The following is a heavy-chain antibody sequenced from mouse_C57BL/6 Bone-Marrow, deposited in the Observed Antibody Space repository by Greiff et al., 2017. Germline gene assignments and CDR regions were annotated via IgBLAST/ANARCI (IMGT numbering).Heavy chain of an antibody. J-gene: IGHJ4*01. Sequence: VHVKQSGAELVKPGASVKLSCTASGFNIKDYYMHWVKQRTEQGLEWIGRIDPEDGETKYAPKFQGKATITADTSSNTAYLQLSSLTSEDTAVYYCARSDPGIYYYAMDYWGQGTSVTVSS. CDR1: GFNIKDYY. CDR2: IDPEDGET. V-gene: IGHV14-2*01. D-gene: IGHD4-1*01. CDR3: ARSDPGIYYYAMDY.